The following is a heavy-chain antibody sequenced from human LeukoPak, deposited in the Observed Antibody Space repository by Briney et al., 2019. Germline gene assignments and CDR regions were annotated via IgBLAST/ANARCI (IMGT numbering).Heavy chain of an antibody. CDR2: ISGSGGST. Sequence: GGSLRLSCAASGFTFSSYAMSWVRQAPGKGLEWVSAISGSGGSTYYADSVKGRFTISRDSSKNTLYLQMNSLRAEDTAVYYCAKKYYYDSSGYYYITAHFDYWGQGTLVTVSS. D-gene: IGHD3-22*01. V-gene: IGHV3-23*01. CDR1: GFTFSSYA. J-gene: IGHJ4*02. CDR3: AKKYYYDSSGYYYITAHFDY.